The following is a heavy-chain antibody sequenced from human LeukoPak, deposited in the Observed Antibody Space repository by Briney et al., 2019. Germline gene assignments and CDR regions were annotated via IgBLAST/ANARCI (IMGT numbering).Heavy chain of an antibody. J-gene: IGHJ5*02. CDR1: GGSFSGYY. V-gene: IGHV4-34*01. D-gene: IGHD3-10*01. CDR2: INHSGST. Sequence: SETLSLTCAVYGGSFSGYYWSWIRQPPGKGLEGIGEINHSGSTNYNPSLKSRVTISVATSKTQFTLKLSSVTAADTAVYYCARGSPRGYGSGSYVRSWFDPWGQGTLVTVSS. CDR3: ARGSPRGYGSGSYVRSWFDP.